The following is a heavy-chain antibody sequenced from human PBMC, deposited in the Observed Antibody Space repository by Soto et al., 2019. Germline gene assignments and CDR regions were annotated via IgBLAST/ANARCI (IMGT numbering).Heavy chain of an antibody. CDR2: ISASGVRI. CDR3: AKTPYDSYYHYMDV. D-gene: IGHD3-22*01. J-gene: IGHJ6*03. Sequence: GGSLRLSCAASRLTFSNYAMSWVRQAPGKGLEWVSTISASGVRINYADSVKGRFTISRDNSQNTLYLQVNSLRAEDTAVYYCAKTPYDSYYHYMDVWGQGTTVTVSS. CDR1: RLTFSNYA. V-gene: IGHV3-23*01.